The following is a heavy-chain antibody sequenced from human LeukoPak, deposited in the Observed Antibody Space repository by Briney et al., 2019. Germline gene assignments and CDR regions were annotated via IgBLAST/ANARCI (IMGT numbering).Heavy chain of an antibody. V-gene: IGHV1-8*01. CDR3: ARLIQPGYSGSRAEYFQH. CDR2: MNPNSGNT. D-gene: IGHD1-26*01. CDR1: GYTFTSYD. Sequence: GASVKVSCKASGYTFTSYDINWVRRATGQGLEWMGWMNPNSGNTGYAQKFQGRVTMTRNTSISTAYMELSSLRSEDTAVYYCARLIQPGYSGSRAEYFQHWGQGTLVTVSS. J-gene: IGHJ1*01.